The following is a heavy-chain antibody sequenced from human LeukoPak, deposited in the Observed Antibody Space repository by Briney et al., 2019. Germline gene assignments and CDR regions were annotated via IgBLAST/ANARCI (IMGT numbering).Heavy chain of an antibody. J-gene: IGHJ4*02. Sequence: SETLSLTCGVYGGSFSGYYWSWIRQPPGKGLEWIGEINHSGSTNYNSSLKSRVTISVDTSKNQFSLKLSSVTAADTAVYYCAKESCSGGSCYIFDYWGQGTLVTVSS. CDR3: AKESCSGGSCYIFDY. CDR2: INHSGST. D-gene: IGHD2-15*01. CDR1: GGSFSGYY. V-gene: IGHV4-34*01.